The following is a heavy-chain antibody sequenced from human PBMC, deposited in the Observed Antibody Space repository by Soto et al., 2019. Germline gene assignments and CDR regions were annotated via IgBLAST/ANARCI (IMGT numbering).Heavy chain of an antibody. V-gene: IGHV3-48*01. D-gene: IGHD1-1*01. CDR2: ISSSSSTI. CDR3: AKSATMATSYLDF. J-gene: IGHJ4*02. CDR1: GFTFSSYS. Sequence: GGSLRLSCAASGFTFSSYSMNWVRQAPGKGLEWVSYISSSSSTIYYADSVKGRFTISRDISQSTVSLQMNSLRADDTAIYYCAKSATMATSYLDFWGQGTLVTVSS.